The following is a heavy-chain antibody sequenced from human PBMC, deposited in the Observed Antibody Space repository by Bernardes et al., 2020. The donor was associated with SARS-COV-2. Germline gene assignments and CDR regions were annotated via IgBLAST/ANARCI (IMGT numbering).Heavy chain of an antibody. CDR1: GGSISSSGYY. Sequence: SETLYLTCTVSGGSISSSGYYWGWLLQPPGEGLEWIGSISYSGSTYYNPSLKSRITISVDTSKNQFSLKLSSVTAADTAVYYCARQNRWEVYFEDYWGQGTLVTVSS. D-gene: IGHD3-16*01. V-gene: IGHV4-39*01. J-gene: IGHJ4*02. CDR3: ARQNRWEVYFEDY. CDR2: ISYSGST.